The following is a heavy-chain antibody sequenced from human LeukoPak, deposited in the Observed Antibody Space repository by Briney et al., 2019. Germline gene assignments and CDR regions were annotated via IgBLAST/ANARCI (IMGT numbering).Heavy chain of an antibody. CDR3: AREDYSDGNWFDP. V-gene: IGHV4-4*07. J-gene: IGHJ5*02. CDR1: GGSIRSYY. D-gene: IGHD4-17*01. CDR2: IYSSGST. Sequence: SETLSLTCTVSGGSIRSYYWAWIRQPAGKGLEWIGRIYSSGSTDYNPSLKSRVIMSVDTSKNQFSLKLSSVTAADTAVYYCAREDYSDGNWFDPWGQGTLVTVSS.